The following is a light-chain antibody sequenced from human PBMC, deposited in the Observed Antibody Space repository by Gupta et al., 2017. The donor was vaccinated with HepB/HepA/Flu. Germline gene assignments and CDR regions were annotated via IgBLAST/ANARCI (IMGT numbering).Light chain of an antibody. V-gene: IGLV1-44*01. CDR2: LNN. CDR3: AAWDDSLNAFV. J-gene: IGLJ2*01. Sequence: QSGLTQPHPASGPPGQRVTISCSGSSSTIGSNTVNWYQQLPGTAPKLLIYLNNQRPSGVPDRFSGSKSGTSASLAISGLQSEDEADYYCAAWDDSLNAFVFGGGTKLTVL. CDR1: SSTIGSNT.